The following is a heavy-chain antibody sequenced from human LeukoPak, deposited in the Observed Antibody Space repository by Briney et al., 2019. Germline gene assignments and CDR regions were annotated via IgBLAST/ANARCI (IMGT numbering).Heavy chain of an antibody. CDR1: GYTFTGYY. V-gene: IGHV1-2*02. J-gene: IGHJ4*02. D-gene: IGHD3-22*01. CDR3: ANDHTYYYDNSGYYYMDY. CDR2: INPNSGGT. Sequence: GASVNVSCKASGYTFTGYYMHWVRQAPGQGLEWMGWINPNSGGTSYAQKFQGRVTMTRDTSISTAYMELNRLGSDDTAMYFCANDHTYYYDNSGYYYMDYWGQGTLVIVSP.